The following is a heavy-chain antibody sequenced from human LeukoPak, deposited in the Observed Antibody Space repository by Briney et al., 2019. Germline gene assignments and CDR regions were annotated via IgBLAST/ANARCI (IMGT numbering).Heavy chain of an antibody. J-gene: IGHJ4*02. Sequence: PGGSPRLSCAASGFTFSSYAMHWVRRAPGKGLEWVAVISYDGSNKYYADSVKGRFTISRDNSKNTLYLQMNSLRAEDTAVYYCARAMWCRPIAVAGLGYWGQGTLVTVSS. CDR3: ARAMWCRPIAVAGLGY. CDR1: GFTFSSYA. V-gene: IGHV3-30-3*01. CDR2: ISYDGSNK. D-gene: IGHD6-19*01.